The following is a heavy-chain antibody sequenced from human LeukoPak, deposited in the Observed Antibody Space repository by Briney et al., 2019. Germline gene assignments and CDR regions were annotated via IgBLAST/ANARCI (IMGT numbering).Heavy chain of an antibody. J-gene: IGHJ4*02. CDR2: IPSSSSSK. CDR3: AKQVPNYYYSNGLDY. V-gene: IGHV3-21*01. D-gene: IGHD3-22*01. Sequence: SGGSLRLSCAASGFTFSAYHMNWVRQAPGKGLEWVSSIPSSSSSKFYTDSVKGRFTISRDNTKNSLYLQMNSLRVDDTAVYYCAKQVPNYYYSNGLDYWGQGTLVTVSS. CDR1: GFTFSAYH.